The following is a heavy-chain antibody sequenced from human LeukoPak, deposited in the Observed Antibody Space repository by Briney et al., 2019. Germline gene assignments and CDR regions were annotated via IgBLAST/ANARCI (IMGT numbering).Heavy chain of an antibody. CDR2: TYYRSKWYN. Sequence: SQTLSLTCAISGDSVFGNRAAGNWFRKSPWRGLKWRGRTYYRSKWYNDYAGSVKSRITINPDTSKNQFSLQVNSVTPEDTAVYYCARGGQGDGYSADEAFDIWGQGTMVTVSS. D-gene: IGHD5-24*01. CDR1: GDSVFGNRAA. J-gene: IGHJ3*02. CDR3: ARGGQGDGYSADEAFDI. V-gene: IGHV6-1*01.